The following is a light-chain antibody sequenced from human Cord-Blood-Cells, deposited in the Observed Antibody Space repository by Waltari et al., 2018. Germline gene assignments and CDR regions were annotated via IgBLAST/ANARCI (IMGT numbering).Light chain of an antibody. Sequence: DIQMTQSPSSLSASVGDRVTITCRASQSISSYLNWYQQKPGKDPKLLIYAASSLQSGVPSRFSGIGSGTDFTLTISSLQPEDFATYYCPQSYSTPITVGQGTRLEIK. CDR2: AAS. CDR3: PQSYSTPIT. V-gene: IGKV1-39*01. J-gene: IGKJ5*01. CDR1: QSISSY.